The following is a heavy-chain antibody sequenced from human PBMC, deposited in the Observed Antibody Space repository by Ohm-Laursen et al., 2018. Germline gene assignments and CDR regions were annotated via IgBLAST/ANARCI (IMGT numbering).Heavy chain of an antibody. CDR2: ISNSGSTI. V-gene: IGHV3-48*01. J-gene: IGHJ6*02. CDR3: ARDEEYRDFYYYGMDV. D-gene: IGHD5-18*01. Sequence: SLRLSCAASGFTFSSYNINWVRQAPGKGLEWISYISNSGSTINYADSVKGRFTISRDEFKNTLDLQMHGLRVEDTAVYYCARDEEYRDFYYYGMDVWGQGTTVIVSS. CDR1: GFTFSSYN.